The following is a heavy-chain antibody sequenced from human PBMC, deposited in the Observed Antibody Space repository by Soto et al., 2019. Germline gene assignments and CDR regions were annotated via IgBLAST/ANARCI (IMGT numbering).Heavy chain of an antibody. D-gene: IGHD3-10*02. J-gene: IGHJ6*02. Sequence: SETLSLTCTVSGGSISSYYWSWIRQPPGKGLEWIGYIYYSGSTNYNPSLKSRVTISVDTSKNQFSLKLSSVTAADTAVYYCARGLGVRPNYYYYYYGMDVWGQGTTVTVYS. CDR1: GGSISSYY. V-gene: IGHV4-59*01. CDR3: ARGLGVRPNYYYYYYGMDV. CDR2: IYYSGST.